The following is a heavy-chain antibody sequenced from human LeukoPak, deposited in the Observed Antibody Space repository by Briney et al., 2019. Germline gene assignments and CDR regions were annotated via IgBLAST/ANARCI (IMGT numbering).Heavy chain of an antibody. D-gene: IGHD4-23*01. Sequence: ASVKVSCKASGYIFTTYGISWVRQAPGKGPEWMGWISTYNGNTNYTQKFQGRVTMTTDTSTSTAYMELRSLRSDDTAVYYCARDEDGGNSNDYWGQGTLVTVSS. CDR3: ARDEDGGNSNDY. CDR1: GYIFTTYG. V-gene: IGHV1-18*01. CDR2: ISTYNGNT. J-gene: IGHJ4*02.